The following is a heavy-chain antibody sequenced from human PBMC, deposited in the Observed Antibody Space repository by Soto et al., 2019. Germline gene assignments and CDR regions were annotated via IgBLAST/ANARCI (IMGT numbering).Heavy chain of an antibody. V-gene: IGHV1-8*01. CDR3: ATGIAARDVYYCDY. D-gene: IGHD6-6*01. J-gene: IGHJ4*02. CDR1: GYTFTSYD. CDR2: MNPNSGNT. Sequence: ASVKVSCKASGYTFTSYDINWVRQATGQGLEWMGWMNPNSGNTGYAQKFQGRVTMTRNTSISTAYMELSSLRSEDTAVYYCATGIAARDVYYCDYGGQGTLVTVSS.